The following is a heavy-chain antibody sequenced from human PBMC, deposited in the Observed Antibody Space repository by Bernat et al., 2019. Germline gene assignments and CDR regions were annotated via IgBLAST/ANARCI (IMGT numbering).Heavy chain of an antibody. V-gene: IGHV4-34*01. CDR1: GGSFSGYY. Sequence: QVQLQQWGAGLLKPSETLSLTCAVYGGSFSGYYWSWIRQPPGKGLEWIGEINHSGSTNYNPSLKSRVTISVDTSKNQFSLKLSSVTAADTAVYYCARGVVVVPAAIGRYYFDYWGQGTLVTVSS. J-gene: IGHJ4*02. D-gene: IGHD2-2*01. CDR3: ARGVVVVPAAIGRYYFDY. CDR2: INHSGST.